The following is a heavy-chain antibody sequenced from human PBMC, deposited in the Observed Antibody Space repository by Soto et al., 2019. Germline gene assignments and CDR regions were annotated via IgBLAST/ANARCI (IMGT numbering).Heavy chain of an antibody. CDR1: GGSISSSSYY. V-gene: IGHV4-39*01. J-gene: IGHJ4*02. Sequence: SETLSLTCTVSGGSISSSSYYWGWIRQPPGKGLEWIGSIYYSGSTYYNPSLKSRVIISVDTSKNQFSLKLSSVTAADTAVYYCARRSREGAREDFDYWGQGTLVTVSS. CDR2: IYYSGST. CDR3: ARRSREGAREDFDY.